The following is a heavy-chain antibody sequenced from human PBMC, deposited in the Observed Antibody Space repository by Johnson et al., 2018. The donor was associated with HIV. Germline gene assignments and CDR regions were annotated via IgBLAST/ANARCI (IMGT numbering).Heavy chain of an antibody. J-gene: IGHJ3*02. Sequence: VQLVESGGGVVQPGRSLRVSCAASGFTFDDYAMHWVRQAPGKGLEWVSGISWNSGSIGYADSVKGRFTISRDNAKNSLYLQMNSLRAEDTAVYYCAKPMGGDDAFDIWGQGTTVTVSS. CDR1: GFTFDDYA. V-gene: IGHV3-9*01. CDR3: AKPMGGDDAFDI. CDR2: ISWNSGSI. D-gene: IGHD3-16*01.